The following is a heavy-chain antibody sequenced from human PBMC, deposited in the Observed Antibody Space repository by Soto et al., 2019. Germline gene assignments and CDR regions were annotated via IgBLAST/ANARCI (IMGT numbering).Heavy chain of an antibody. Sequence: PSETLSLTCTVSGDSISSSGYYWGWIRQPPGKGLEWIGSIYYSGTTYYSPSLESRVAISVDTSRNQFSLKLSSVTAADTALYYCARAGTFETQRTYYFDYWGQGALVTVSS. V-gene: IGHV4-39*01. CDR2: IYYSGTT. D-gene: IGHD3-16*01. CDR3: ARAGTFETQRTYYFDY. CDR1: GDSISSSGYY. J-gene: IGHJ4*02.